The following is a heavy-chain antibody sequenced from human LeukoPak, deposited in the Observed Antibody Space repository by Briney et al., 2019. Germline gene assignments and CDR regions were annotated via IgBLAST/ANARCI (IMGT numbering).Heavy chain of an antibody. CDR3: ARRDVYNSLDY. CDR2: IYPGDFDT. V-gene: IGHV5-51*01. CDR1: GYSFTSYW. Sequence: GESLKISCKGSGYSFTSYWIVWVRQMPGKGLEWMGIIYPGDFDTKYSPSFQGQVTFAADKSISTAYLQWSSLKASDSAMYYCARRDVYNSLDYWGQGTLVTASS. J-gene: IGHJ4*02. D-gene: IGHD5-24*01.